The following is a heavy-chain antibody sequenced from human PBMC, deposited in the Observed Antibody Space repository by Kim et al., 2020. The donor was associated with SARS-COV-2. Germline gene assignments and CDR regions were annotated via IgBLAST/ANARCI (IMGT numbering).Heavy chain of an antibody. CDR3: ARVGYSSSWFIFREETTYYYYGMDV. J-gene: IGHJ6*02. Sequence: GGSLRLSCAASGFTFSSYEMNWVRQAPGKGLEWVSYISSSGSTIYYADSVKGRFTISRDNAKNSLYLQMNSLRAEDTAVYYCARVGYSSSWFIFREETTYYYYGMDVWGQGTTVTVSS. V-gene: IGHV3-48*03. D-gene: IGHD6-13*01. CDR1: GFTFSSYE. CDR2: ISSSGSTI.